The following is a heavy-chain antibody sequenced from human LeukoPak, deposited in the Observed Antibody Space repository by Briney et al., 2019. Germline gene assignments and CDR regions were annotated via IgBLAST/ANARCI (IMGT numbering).Heavy chain of an antibody. D-gene: IGHD3-10*01. J-gene: IGHJ4*02. CDR2: IYYSGST. V-gene: IGHV4-59*01. CDR1: GGSISSYY. Sequence: PSETLSLTCTVSGGSISSYYWSWIRQPPGKGLEWIGYIYYSGSTNYNPSLKSRVTISVDTSKNQFSLKLGSVTAADTAVYYCARVPYYYGSGSYQYFDYWGQGTLVTVSS. CDR3: ARVPYYYGSGSYQYFDY.